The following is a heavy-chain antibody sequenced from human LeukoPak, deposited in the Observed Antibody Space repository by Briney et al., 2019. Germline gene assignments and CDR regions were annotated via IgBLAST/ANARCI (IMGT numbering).Heavy chain of an antibody. CDR3: AVEVRGGQAHLPFDY. Sequence: GASVKVFCKASGYPFTGYYMHWVRQAPGQGLEWMGRINPNSGGTNYPQKFQGRVTMTRDTSISTAYRELSGLRSDDTAVYYCAVEVRGGQAHLPFDYWGQGTLVTVSS. CDR2: INPNSGGT. CDR1: GYPFTGYY. J-gene: IGHJ4*02. V-gene: IGHV1-2*06. D-gene: IGHD3-10*01.